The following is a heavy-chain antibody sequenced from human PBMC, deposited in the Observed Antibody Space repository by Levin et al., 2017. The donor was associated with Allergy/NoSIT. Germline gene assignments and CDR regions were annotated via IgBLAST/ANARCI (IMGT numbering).Heavy chain of an antibody. V-gene: IGHV3-64D*06. J-gene: IGHJ4*02. CDR2: ISSNGGST. CDR1: GFTFSSYA. Sequence: GESLKISCSASGFTFSSYAMHWVRQAPGKGLEYVSAISSNGGSTYYADSVKGRFTISRDNSKNTLYLQMSSLRAEDTAVYYCVKDLTVEYEDIVVVPAAYFDYWGQGTLVTVSS. D-gene: IGHD2-2*01. CDR3: VKDLTVEYEDIVVVPAAYFDY.